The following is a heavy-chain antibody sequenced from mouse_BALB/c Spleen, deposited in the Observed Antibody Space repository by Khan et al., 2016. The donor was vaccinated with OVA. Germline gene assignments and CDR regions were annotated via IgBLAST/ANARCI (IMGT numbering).Heavy chain of an antibody. CDR2: IYPGSGSI. Sequence: QVQLQQSGPELVMPGASVKMSCKASGYSFTDYIITWVKKRTGQGLQRIGEIYPGSGSIYYNEKFKGKATLTADKSSNTAYMQLSSLTSEDSAVYFCARRDYGTSYPGCAYWGQGTLVTVSA. D-gene: IGHD1-1*01. CDR1: GYSFTDYI. J-gene: IGHJ3*01. CDR3: ARRDYGTSYPGCAY. V-gene: IGHV1-77*01.